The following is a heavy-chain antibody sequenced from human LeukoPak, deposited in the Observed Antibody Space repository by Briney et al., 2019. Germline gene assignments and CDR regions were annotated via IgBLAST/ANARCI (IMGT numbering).Heavy chain of an antibody. CDR1: GFTFSSYA. Sequence: GGSLRLSCAASGFTFSSYAMSWVRQAPGKGLEWVSAISGSGGSTYYADSVKGRFTISRDNSKNTLYLQMNSLRAEDTAVYYCASTRLGYDSVPDAFDIWGQGTMVTVSS. J-gene: IGHJ3*02. CDR3: ASTRLGYDSVPDAFDI. V-gene: IGHV3-23*01. D-gene: IGHD3-22*01. CDR2: ISGSGGST.